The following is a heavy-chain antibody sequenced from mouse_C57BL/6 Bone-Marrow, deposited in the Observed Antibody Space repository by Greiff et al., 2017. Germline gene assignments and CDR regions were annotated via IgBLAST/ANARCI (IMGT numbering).Heavy chain of an antibody. CDR2: ISYDGSN. CDR3: AIYYDSFYYYAMDY. CDR1: GYSITSGYY. D-gene: IGHD2-4*01. V-gene: IGHV3-6*01. J-gene: IGHJ4*01. Sequence: DVKLQESGPGLVKPSQSLSLTCSVTGYSITSGYYWNWIRQFPGNKLEWMGYISYDGSNNYNPSLKNRISITRDTSKNQFFLKLKSVTTEDTATYYCAIYYDSFYYYAMDYWGQGTSVTVSS.